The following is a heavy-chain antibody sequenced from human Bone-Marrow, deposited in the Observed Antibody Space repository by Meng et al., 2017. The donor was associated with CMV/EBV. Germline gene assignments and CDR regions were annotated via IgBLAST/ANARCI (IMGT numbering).Heavy chain of an antibody. V-gene: IGHV4-39*07. D-gene: IGHD6-6*01. Sequence: SETLSLTCTVSGGSISSSSYYWGWIRQPPGKGLEWIGSIYYSGTTYYNPSLRSRVTISVDTSKNQFSLELSSVTAADTAVYYCARGPGGAARLDIWGQGTMVTVSS. CDR1: GGSISSSSYY. CDR3: ARGPGGAARLDI. J-gene: IGHJ3*02. CDR2: IYYSGTT.